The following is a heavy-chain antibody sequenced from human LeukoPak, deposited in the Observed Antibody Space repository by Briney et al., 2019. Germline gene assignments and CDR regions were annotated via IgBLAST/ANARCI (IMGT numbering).Heavy chain of an antibody. CDR3: AKRHCSSASCYTSTFDY. V-gene: IGHV3-23*01. D-gene: IGHD2-2*02. J-gene: IGHJ4*02. CDR2: ISGSGGST. CDR1: GFTFSSYA. Sequence: GGSLRLSCAASGFTFSSYAMSWVRQAPGKGLEWVSAISGSGGSTYYADSVKGRFTISRDNSKNTLYLQMTSLRDEDTAVYYCAKRHCSSASCYTSTFDYWGQGTLVTVSS.